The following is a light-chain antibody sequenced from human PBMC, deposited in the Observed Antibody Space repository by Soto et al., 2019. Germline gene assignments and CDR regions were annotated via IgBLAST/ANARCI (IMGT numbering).Light chain of an antibody. CDR1: SSDVGGFKY. V-gene: IGLV2-14*01. J-gene: IGLJ2*01. CDR3: VSFTTSNTLV. Sequence: QSALTQPASVSGSPGQSITISRTGTSSDVGGFKYVSWYQSHPGKAPTLLIYEVSNRSSGASGRFSGSKSGNTASLTISGLQADDEADYYCVSFTTSNTLVFGGGTKLTVL. CDR2: EVS.